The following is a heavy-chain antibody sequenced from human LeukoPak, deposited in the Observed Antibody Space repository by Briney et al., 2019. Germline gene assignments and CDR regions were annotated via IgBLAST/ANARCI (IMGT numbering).Heavy chain of an antibody. CDR1: GGTFSSYA. V-gene: IGHV1-69*05. J-gene: IGHJ3*02. CDR3: ARSPEITIFGVAQGAFDI. D-gene: IGHD3-3*01. CDR2: IIPIFGTA. Sequence: EASVMVSCKASGGTFSSYAISWVRQAPGQGLEWMGGIIPIFGTANYAQKFQGRVTITTDESTSTAYMELSSLRSEDTAVYYCARSPEITIFGVAQGAFDIWGQGTMVTVSS.